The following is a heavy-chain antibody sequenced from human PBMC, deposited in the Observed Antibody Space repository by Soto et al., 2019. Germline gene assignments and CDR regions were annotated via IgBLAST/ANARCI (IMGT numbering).Heavy chain of an antibody. J-gene: IGHJ4*02. CDR1: GFTFSKNW. Sequence: EVQLVESGGGLVQSGGSLRLSCAASGFTFSKNWMHWVRQAPGKGLVWVSHIKTDGSFTRDADSVKGRFTISRDNARNTLYLQMNSLRAEDTGVYYCARDNNWSLDYWGQGTLVTVSS. CDR2: IKTDGSFT. CDR3: ARDNNWSLDY. V-gene: IGHV3-74*01. D-gene: IGHD1-1*01.